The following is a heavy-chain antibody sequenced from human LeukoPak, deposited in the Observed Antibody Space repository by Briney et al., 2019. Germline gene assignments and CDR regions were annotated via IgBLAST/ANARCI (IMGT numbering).Heavy chain of an antibody. V-gene: IGHV3-30*04. Sequence: GGSLRLSCAASGFTFNSYTMHWVRQAPGKGLEWVAVISYDGSNKYYADSVKGRFTISRHNSKNTLYLQMISLRAEDTAVYYCARGRRYGYYYDSSGYYSYFDYWGQGTLVTVSS. CDR2: ISYDGSNK. CDR3: ARGRRYGYYYDSSGYYSYFDY. J-gene: IGHJ4*02. CDR1: GFTFNSYT. D-gene: IGHD3-22*01.